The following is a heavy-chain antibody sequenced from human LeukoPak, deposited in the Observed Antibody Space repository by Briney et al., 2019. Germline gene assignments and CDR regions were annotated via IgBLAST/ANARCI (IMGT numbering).Heavy chain of an antibody. V-gene: IGHV3-48*03. Sequence: PGRSLRLSCAASGFTFSNYEMNWVRQAPGKGLEWISYTDTLGSTIYYADSVKGRFTISRDNAKNSLFLQMSSLRDKDTAVYYCARLPAPGYYYGMDVWGQGTTVTVSS. CDR2: TDTLGSTI. CDR3: ARLPAPGYYYGMDV. CDR1: GFTFSNYE. J-gene: IGHJ6*02.